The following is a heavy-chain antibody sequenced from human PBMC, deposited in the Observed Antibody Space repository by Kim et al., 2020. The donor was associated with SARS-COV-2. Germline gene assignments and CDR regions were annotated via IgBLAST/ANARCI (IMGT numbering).Heavy chain of an antibody. D-gene: IGHD6-13*01. V-gene: IGHV3-33*05. CDR3: ARGGGDSSSWYFRRYYYYGMDV. Sequence: GGSLRLSCAASGFTFSSYGMHWVRKAPGKGLEWVAVISYDGSNKYYADSVKGRFTISRDNSKNTLYLQMNSLRAEDTAVYYCARGGGDSSSWYFRRYYYYGMDVWGQGTTVTVSS. CDR1: GFTFSSYG. CDR2: ISYDGSNK. J-gene: IGHJ6*02.